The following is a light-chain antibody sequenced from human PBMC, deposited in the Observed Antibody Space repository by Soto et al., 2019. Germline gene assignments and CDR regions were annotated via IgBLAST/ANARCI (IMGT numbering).Light chain of an antibody. V-gene: IGKV1-5*01. CDR2: GAS. CDR1: QNINTW. J-gene: IGKJ1*01. CDR3: QQYSVYRT. Sequence: DIQMTQSPSTLSASVGDRVTITCRASQNINTWLAWYQQKPGKAPNFLIYGASSLQSGVPSRFSGSGSGTEFTLTINSLHPDDFATYYCQQYSVYRTFGQGTKVEIK.